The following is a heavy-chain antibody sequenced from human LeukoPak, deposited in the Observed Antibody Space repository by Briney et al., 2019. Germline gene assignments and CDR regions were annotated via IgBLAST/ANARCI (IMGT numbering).Heavy chain of an antibody. V-gene: IGHV3-33*01. J-gene: IGHJ6*02. CDR2: ISYDGSNK. D-gene: IGHD2-2*01. Sequence: GRSLRLSCAASGFTFSSYGMHWVRQAPGKGLEWVAVISYDGSNKYYADSVKGRFTISRDNSKNTLYLQMNSLRAEDTAVYYCARDKKDIVVVPAHYGMDVWGQGTTVTVSS. CDR3: ARDKKDIVVVPAHYGMDV. CDR1: GFTFSSYG.